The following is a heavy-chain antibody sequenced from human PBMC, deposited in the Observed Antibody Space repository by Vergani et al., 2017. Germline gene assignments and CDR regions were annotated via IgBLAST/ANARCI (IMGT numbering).Heavy chain of an antibody. Sequence: QVQLVQSGAEVKKPGSSVKVSCKASGGTFSSYTISWVRQAPGQGLEWMGGIIPSLGTANYAQKFQGRVTITADESTSTAYRELSSLRSEDTAVYYCARGQNCGELLLDYWGQGTLVTVSS. V-gene: IGHV1-69*08. D-gene: IGHD3-10*01. CDR2: IIPSLGTA. J-gene: IGHJ4*02. CDR1: GGTFSSYT. CDR3: ARGQNCGELLLDY.